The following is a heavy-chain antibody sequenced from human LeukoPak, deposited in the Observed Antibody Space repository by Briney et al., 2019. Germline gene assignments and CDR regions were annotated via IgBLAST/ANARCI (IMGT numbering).Heavy chain of an antibody. V-gene: IGHV4-34*01. D-gene: IGHD6-19*01. CDR2: INHSGST. J-gene: IGHJ4*02. CDR1: GGSFSGYY. CDR3: ARGSSGCGDSFLDY. Sequence: SETLSLTCAVYGGSFSGYYWSWIRQPPGKGLEWIGEINHSGSTNYNPSLKSRVTISVDTSKNQFSLKLSSVTAADTVVYYCARGSSGCGDSFLDYWGQGTLVTVSS.